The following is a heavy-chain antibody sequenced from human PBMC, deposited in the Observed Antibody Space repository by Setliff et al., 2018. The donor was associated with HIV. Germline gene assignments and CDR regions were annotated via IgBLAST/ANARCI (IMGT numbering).Heavy chain of an antibody. D-gene: IGHD3-3*01. J-gene: IGHJ4*02. CDR1: GYSISSGYY. V-gene: IGHV4-38-2*01. CDR2: IYHSGST. CDR3: ARGGLGVVTSFDS. Sequence: ASETLSLTCAVSGYSISSGYYWGWIRQPPGKGLEWIGSIYHSGSTYYNPSLKSRVTISLDTSKNQFSLKLSSVTAADTAVYYCARGGLGVVTSFDSWGPGTLVTVSS.